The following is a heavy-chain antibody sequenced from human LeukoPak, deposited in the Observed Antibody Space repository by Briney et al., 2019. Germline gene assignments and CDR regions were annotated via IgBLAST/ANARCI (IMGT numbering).Heavy chain of an antibody. CDR1: GGSISSYY. J-gene: IGHJ5*02. D-gene: IGHD2-2*01. V-gene: IGHV4-59*01. CDR2: IYYSGST. Sequence: SETLSLTCTVSGGSISSYYWSWIRQPPGKGLEWIGYIYYSGSTNDNPSLKSRVTISVDTSKNQFSLKLSSVTAADTAVYYCARDKVGWFDPWGQGTLVTVSS. CDR3: ARDKVGWFDP.